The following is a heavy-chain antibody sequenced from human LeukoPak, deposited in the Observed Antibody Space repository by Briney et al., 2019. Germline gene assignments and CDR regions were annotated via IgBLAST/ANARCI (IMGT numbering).Heavy chain of an antibody. CDR2: IYYIGSS. Sequence: SETLSLTCTVSGGSIRSNYWSWIRQPPGKGLEWIGYIYYIGSSNYNPSLKSRVTTSVDTSENQFSLRLSSVTAADTALYYCARGMYAMDVWGQGTTVTVSS. V-gene: IGHV4-59*01. CDR1: GGSIRSNY. J-gene: IGHJ6*02. CDR3: ARGMYAMDV.